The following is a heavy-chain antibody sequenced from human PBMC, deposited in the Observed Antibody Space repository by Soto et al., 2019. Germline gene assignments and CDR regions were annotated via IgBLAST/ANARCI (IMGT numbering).Heavy chain of an antibody. CDR3: ARVFTGYSGYDHPDY. J-gene: IGHJ4*02. V-gene: IGHV4-31*03. D-gene: IGHD5-12*01. Sequence: PSETLSLTCTVSGGSIISGGYYWSWIRQHPGKGLEWIGYIYYNGSPYYNPSLKSRVTISLDTSKNQFSMNLRSETAADTAVYYCARVFTGYSGYDHPDYWGQGTLVSVPS. CDR2: IYYNGSP. CDR1: GGSIISGGYY.